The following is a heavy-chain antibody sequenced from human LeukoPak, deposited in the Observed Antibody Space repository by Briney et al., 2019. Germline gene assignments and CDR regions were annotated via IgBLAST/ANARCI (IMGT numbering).Heavy chain of an antibody. CDR3: ARDKRGAAAGTGAFDI. CDR1: GFTFSSYS. Sequence: GSLRLSCAASGFTFSSYSMNWVRQAPGKGLEWVSSISSSSSYIYYADSVKGRFTISRDNAKNSLYLQMNSLRAEDTAVYYCARDKRGAAAGTGAFDIWGQGTMVTVSS. V-gene: IGHV3-21*01. J-gene: IGHJ3*02. D-gene: IGHD6-13*01. CDR2: ISSSSSYI.